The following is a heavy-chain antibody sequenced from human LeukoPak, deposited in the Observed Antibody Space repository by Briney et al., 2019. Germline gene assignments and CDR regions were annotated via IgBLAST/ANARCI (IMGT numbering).Heavy chain of an antibody. CDR2: ISSASSTI. CDR1: GFTFSSNFA. V-gene: IGHV3-48*01. D-gene: IGHD4-17*01. Sequence: GGSLRLSCAASGFTFSSNFAMNWVRQAPGKGLERVSYISSASSTIYYADSVKGRFTISRDNAKNSLYLQMNSLRADDTAVYYCARATPYGQEFDYWGQGTLVTVSS. CDR3: ARATPYGQEFDY. J-gene: IGHJ4*02.